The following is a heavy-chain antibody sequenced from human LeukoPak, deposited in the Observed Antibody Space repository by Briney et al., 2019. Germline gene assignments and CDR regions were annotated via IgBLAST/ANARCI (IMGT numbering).Heavy chain of an antibody. Sequence: SVKVSCKASGYTFTGYYMHWVRQAPGQGLEWMGWINPNSGGTNYAQKFQGRVTMTRDTSISSAYMELSRLRSDDTAVYYCARESIAARRFDYWGQGTLVTVSS. J-gene: IGHJ4*02. CDR3: ARESIAARRFDY. CDR1: GYTFTGYY. D-gene: IGHD6-6*01. CDR2: INPNSGGT. V-gene: IGHV1-2*02.